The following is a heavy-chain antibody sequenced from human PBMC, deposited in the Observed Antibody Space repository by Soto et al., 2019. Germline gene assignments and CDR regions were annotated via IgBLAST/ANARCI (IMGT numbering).Heavy chain of an antibody. CDR1: GGSISNNY. V-gene: IGHV4-4*07. CDR2: VNSLGTT. Sequence: SETLSLTCNVSGGSISNNYWSWIRQPAGKGLEWIGRVNSLGTTNYNPSLKSRVTMSVDTSKKQLSLKLNSVTVADTAVYYCAGEGSGGSNWFDHGGRGTLVTV. CDR3: AGEGSGGSNWFDH. J-gene: IGHJ5*02. D-gene: IGHD1-26*01.